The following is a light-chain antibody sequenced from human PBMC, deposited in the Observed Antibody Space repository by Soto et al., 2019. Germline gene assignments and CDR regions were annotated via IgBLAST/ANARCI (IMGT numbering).Light chain of an antibody. CDR2: EGS. Sequence: QSALTQPASVSGSPGQSITISCTGTSSDVGGYNLVSWYQQYPGEAPKIIIYEGSKRSSGVSHRFSGSRSGNTASLTISGLQAHDEADYYCCSYASGSTWVFGGGTKVTVL. V-gene: IGLV2-23*01. J-gene: IGLJ3*02. CDR3: CSYASGSTWV. CDR1: SSDVGGYNL.